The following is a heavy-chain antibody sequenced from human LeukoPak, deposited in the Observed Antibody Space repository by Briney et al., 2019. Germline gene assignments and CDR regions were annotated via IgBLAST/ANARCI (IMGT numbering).Heavy chain of an antibody. CDR2: ISYDGSNK. Sequence: GGSLRLSCAASGFTFSSYAMHWVRQAPGKGLEWVAVISYDGSNKYYADSVKGRFTISRDNSKNTLYLQMNSLRAEDTAVYYCAREIVVVPAAIRGSFDYWGQGTLVTVSS. J-gene: IGHJ4*02. CDR3: AREIVVVPAAIRGSFDY. D-gene: IGHD2-2*01. CDR1: GFTFSSYA. V-gene: IGHV3-30-3*01.